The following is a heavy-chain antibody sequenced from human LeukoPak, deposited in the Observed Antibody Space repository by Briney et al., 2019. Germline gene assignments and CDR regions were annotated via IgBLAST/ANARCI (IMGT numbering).Heavy chain of an antibody. J-gene: IGHJ4*02. V-gene: IGHV4-59*01. D-gene: IGHD3-9*01. CDR2: IYYSGTT. Sequence: SETLSLTCSVSGGSFSNYYWSWIRQPPGKGLEWIGYIYYSGTTDYNPSLKSRVTISVDTSKKQFSLKLSSVTAADTAVYYCARGVVLTGYPLDFWGRGTLVTVSS. CDR1: GGSFSNYY. CDR3: ARGVVLTGYPLDF.